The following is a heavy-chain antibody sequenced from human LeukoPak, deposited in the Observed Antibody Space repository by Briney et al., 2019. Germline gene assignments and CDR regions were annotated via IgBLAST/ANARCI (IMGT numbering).Heavy chain of an antibody. V-gene: IGHV1-2*02. J-gene: IGHJ4*02. CDR3: VSPLGYSGSDYDFDY. Sequence: GASVKVSCKASGYTFTGYYMHWVRQAPGQGLEWMGWINPNSGGTNYAQKFQGRVTMTRDTSISTAYMELSRLRSDDTAVYYCVSPLGYSGSDYDFDYWGQGTLVTVSS. CDR2: INPNSGGT. CDR1: GYTFTGYY. D-gene: IGHD5-12*01.